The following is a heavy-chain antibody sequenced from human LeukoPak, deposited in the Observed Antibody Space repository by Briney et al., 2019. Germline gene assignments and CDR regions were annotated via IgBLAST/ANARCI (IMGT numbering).Heavy chain of an antibody. J-gene: IGHJ4*02. D-gene: IGHD3-3*01. CDR1: GFTFSSYS. CDR3: ARAYDFWSGYYFDY. Sequence: GGSLRLSCAASGFTFSSYSMNWVRQAPGKGLEWVSSISSSSYIYYADSVKGRFTISRDNAKNSLYLQMNSLRAEDTAVYYCARAYDFWSGYYFDYWGQGTLVTVSS. CDR2: ISSSSYI. V-gene: IGHV3-21*04.